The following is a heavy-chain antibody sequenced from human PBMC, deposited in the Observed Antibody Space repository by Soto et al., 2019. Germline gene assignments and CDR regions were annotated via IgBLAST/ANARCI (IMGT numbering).Heavy chain of an antibody. V-gene: IGHV1-24*01. CDR2: FDPEDGET. J-gene: IGHJ4*02. CDR1: GYTLTELS. CDR3: ATGVGATLHFDY. D-gene: IGHD1-26*01. Sequence: ASVKVSCKXSGYTLTELSMHWVRQAPGKGLEWMGGFDPEDGETIYAQKFQGRVTMTEDTSTDTAYMELSSLRSEDTAVYYCATGVGATLHFDYWGQGTLVTVSS.